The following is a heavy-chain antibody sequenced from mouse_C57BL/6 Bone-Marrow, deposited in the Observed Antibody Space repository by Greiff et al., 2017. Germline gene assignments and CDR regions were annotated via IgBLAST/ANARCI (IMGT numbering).Heavy chain of an antibody. CDR1: GYTFTDYY. CDR3: ARRDGYYATYYAMDY. D-gene: IGHD2-3*01. CDR2: INPNNGGT. J-gene: IGHJ4*01. V-gene: IGHV1-26*01. Sequence: EVQLQQSGPELVKPGASVKISCKASGYTFTDYYMNWVKQSHGKSLEWIGDINPNNGGTSYNQKFKGKATLTVDKSSSTAYMELRSLTSEDSAVYYCARRDGYYATYYAMDYWGQGTSVTVSS.